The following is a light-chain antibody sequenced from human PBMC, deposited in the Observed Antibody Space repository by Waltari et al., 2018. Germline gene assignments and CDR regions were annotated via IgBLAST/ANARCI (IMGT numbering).Light chain of an antibody. CDR1: SSDVGGYNY. J-gene: IGLJ2*01. CDR2: EVS. V-gene: IGLV2-8*01. Sequence: QSALTQPPSASGSPGQSVTISCTGTSSDVGGYNYVSWYQQHPGKAPKLMIYEVSKRPPGVPGSVSGSKSGNTASLTVSGLQAEDEADYYCSSYAGSNNLVFGGGTKLTVL. CDR3: SSYAGSNNLV.